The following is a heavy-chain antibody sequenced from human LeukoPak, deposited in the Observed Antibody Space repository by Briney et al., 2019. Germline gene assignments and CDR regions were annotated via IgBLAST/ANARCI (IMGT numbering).Heavy chain of an antibody. D-gene: IGHD1-26*01. CDR3: ARRKWELYWFDP. V-gene: IGHV4-34*01. CDR1: GFTFSNHW. Sequence: GSLRLSCVASGFTFSNHWMTWIRQPPGKRLEWIGEINHSGSTNYNPSLKSRVTISVDTSKNQFSLKLSSVTAADTAVYYCARRKWELYWFDPWGQGTLVTVSS. CDR2: INHSGST. J-gene: IGHJ5*02.